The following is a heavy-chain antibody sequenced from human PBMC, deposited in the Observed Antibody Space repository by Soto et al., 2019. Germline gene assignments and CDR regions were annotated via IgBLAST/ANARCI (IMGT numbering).Heavy chain of an antibody. CDR2: ISGSGGST. CDR1: GFTFSSYA. CDR3: AKGPSPDSGYHFWFDP. D-gene: IGHD5-12*01. J-gene: IGHJ5*02. V-gene: IGHV3-23*01. Sequence: GGSLRLSCAASGFTFSSYAMSWVRQAPGKGLEWVSAISGSGGSTYYADSVKGRVTISRDNSKNTLYLQVNSLRDEDTAVYYCAKGPSPDSGYHFWFDPWGQRTLVTVSS.